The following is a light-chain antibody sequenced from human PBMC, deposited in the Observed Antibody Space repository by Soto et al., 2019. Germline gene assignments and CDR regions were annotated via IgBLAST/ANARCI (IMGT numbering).Light chain of an antibody. Sequence: HSALTQPRSVSGSPGQSVTISCTGTSSDFGGYNYVSWYQHHPGKAPKLMIYDVCERPSGVPDRFSGSKSGNTASLTISGLQAEDEADYYCCSYAGTFYVFGTGTKLTVL. J-gene: IGLJ1*01. CDR1: SSDFGGYNY. CDR3: CSYAGTFYV. V-gene: IGLV2-11*01. CDR2: DVC.